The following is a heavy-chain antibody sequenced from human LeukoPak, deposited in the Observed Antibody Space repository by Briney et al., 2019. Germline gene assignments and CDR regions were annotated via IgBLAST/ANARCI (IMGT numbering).Heavy chain of an antibody. CDR1: GGSFSGYY. CDR3: ASDYYDSPQDY. V-gene: IGHV4-34*01. J-gene: IGHJ4*02. CDR2: INHSGST. D-gene: IGHD3-22*01. Sequence: KPSETLSLTCAVDGGSFSGYYWNWIRQPPGKGLEWIGEINHSGSTNYNPSLKSRVTISVDTSKNQFSLKLSSVTAADTAVYYCASDYYDSPQDYWGQGTLVTVSS.